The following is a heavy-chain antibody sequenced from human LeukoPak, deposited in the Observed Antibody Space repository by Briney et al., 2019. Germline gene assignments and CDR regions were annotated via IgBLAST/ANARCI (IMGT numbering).Heavy chain of an antibody. D-gene: IGHD6-19*01. Sequence: VASVKVSCKASGFTFTSSAVQWVRQARGQRLEWIGWIVVGSGNTNYAQKFQERVTITRDMSTSTAYMELSSLRSEDTAVYYCARGATYISGHHDAWGQGTLVTVSS. CDR2: IVVGSGNT. J-gene: IGHJ4*02. CDR3: ARGATYISGHHDA. V-gene: IGHV1-58*01. CDR1: GFTFTSSA.